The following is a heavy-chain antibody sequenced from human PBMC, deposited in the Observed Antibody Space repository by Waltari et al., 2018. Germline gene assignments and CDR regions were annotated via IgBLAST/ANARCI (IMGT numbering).Heavy chain of an antibody. J-gene: IGHJ4*02. CDR3: VREVFGSGWRESYFFDY. V-gene: IGHV3-20*04. D-gene: IGHD6-19*01. CDR2: INWVGSRT. CDR1: GFTFNDYG. Sequence: EVQLVESGGGMVRPGGSLRLSCAASGFTFNDYGMSWVRQVPGYGLGWVSVINWVGSRTSYADSVMGRFTVSRDNAMNSLYLEMSSLRAEDTALYYCVREVFGSGWRESYFFDYWGQGTLVTVSS.